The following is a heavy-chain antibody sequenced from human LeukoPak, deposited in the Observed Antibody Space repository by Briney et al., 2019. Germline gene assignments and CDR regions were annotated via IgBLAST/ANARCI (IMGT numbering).Heavy chain of an antibody. CDR3: VRDGVHTPIV. Sequence: PGGSLRLSWAAPGLTFNNYAMSWVSQAPGKGLQWVSSISTSSSYIYYTDSVKGRFTISRDNAKNSLYLKMNSLRAEDTAMYYCVRDGVHTPIVWGQGTLVTVSS. CDR2: ISTSSSYI. J-gene: IGHJ4*02. CDR1: GLTFNNYA. V-gene: IGHV3-21*01. D-gene: IGHD5-18*01.